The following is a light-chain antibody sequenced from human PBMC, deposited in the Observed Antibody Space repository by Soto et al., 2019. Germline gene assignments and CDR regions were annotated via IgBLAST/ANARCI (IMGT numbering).Light chain of an antibody. CDR2: GAS. Sequence: EIVMTQSPATRSVSPGETVTLSCRASQSVRTNLAWYQHKPGQSPRLLIYGASNRATGFPARFSGSGSGTEFTLTISSLQSEDFAVYYCQQYNDNWPTFGQGTKVEIK. J-gene: IGKJ1*01. V-gene: IGKV3-15*01. CDR3: QQYNDNWPT. CDR1: QSVRTN.